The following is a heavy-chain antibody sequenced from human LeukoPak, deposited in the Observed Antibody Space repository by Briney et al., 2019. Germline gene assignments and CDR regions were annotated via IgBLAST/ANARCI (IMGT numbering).Heavy chain of an antibody. CDR3: AHQTDRWFDP. J-gene: IGHJ5*02. CDR1: GFSLSTSGVG. CDR2: IYWDDDK. Sequence: SAPTLVKPTQTLTLTCTFSGFSLSTSGVGVGWIRQPPGKALEWLALIYWDDDKRYSPSLQSRLTLTKDTSKNQVVLTMANIDPVDTATYYCAHQTDRWFDPWGQGTLVTVSS. V-gene: IGHV2-5*02.